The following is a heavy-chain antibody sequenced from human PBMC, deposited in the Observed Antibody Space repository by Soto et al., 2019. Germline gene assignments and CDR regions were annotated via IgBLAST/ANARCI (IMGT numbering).Heavy chain of an antibody. Sequence: EVQLVESGGGLVQPGGSLRLSCAASGFTFSDYWMSWVRQAPGKGPEWVATIRGDGSENYYVDSVKGRFTTSRDNAKSTLFLQMNSLRAEDTAVYYCARCVGAVPGSNWGQGTLVTVSP. CDR2: IRGDGSEN. CDR3: ARCVGAVPGSN. V-gene: IGHV3-7*05. CDR1: GFTFSDYW. D-gene: IGHD6-19*01. J-gene: IGHJ4*02.